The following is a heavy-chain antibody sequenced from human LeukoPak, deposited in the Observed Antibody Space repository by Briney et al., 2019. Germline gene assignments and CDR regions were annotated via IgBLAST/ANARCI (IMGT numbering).Heavy chain of an antibody. Sequence: TFSSYGMSWVRQPPGKGLEWIGSIYYSGSTYYNPSLKSRVTISIDTSKNQFSLRLRSVTAADTAVYYCAREILYDSTGYYLWGQGTVVTVSS. D-gene: IGHD3-22*01. CDR3: AREILYDSTGYYL. J-gene: IGHJ4*02. CDR1: TFSSYG. CDR2: IYYSGST. V-gene: IGHV4-39*07.